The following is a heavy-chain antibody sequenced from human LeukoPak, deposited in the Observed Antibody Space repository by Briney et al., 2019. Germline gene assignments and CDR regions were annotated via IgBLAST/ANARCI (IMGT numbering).Heavy chain of an antibody. CDR2: ISAYNGNT. D-gene: IGHD3-3*01. V-gene: IGHV1-18*01. Sequence: ASVKVSCKASGYTFTGYGISWVRQAPGQGLEWMGWISAYNGNTNYAQKLQGRVTMTTDTSTSTAYMELRSLRSHDTAVYYCARGHYDFWSGYRRVNWFDPWGQGTLVTVSS. J-gene: IGHJ5*02. CDR3: ARGHYDFWSGYRRVNWFDP. CDR1: GYTFTGYG.